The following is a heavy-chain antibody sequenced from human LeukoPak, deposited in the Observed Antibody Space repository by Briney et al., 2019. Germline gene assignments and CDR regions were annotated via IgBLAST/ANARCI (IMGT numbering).Heavy chain of an antibody. V-gene: IGHV4-34*01. CDR1: GGSFSGYY. D-gene: IGHD2-2*01. CDR3: ARASADQLRRAGFDP. Sequence: SETLSLTCAVYGGSFSGYYWSWIRQPPGKGREWVGEINHSGSTNYNPSLKSRVTISVDTSKNQFSLKLSSVTAADTAVYYCARASADQLRRAGFDPWGQGTLVTVSS. CDR2: INHSGST. J-gene: IGHJ5*02.